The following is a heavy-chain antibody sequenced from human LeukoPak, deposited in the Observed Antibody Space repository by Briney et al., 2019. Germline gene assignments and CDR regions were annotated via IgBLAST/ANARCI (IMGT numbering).Heavy chain of an antibody. J-gene: IGHJ4*02. V-gene: IGHV3-30-3*01. D-gene: IGHD1-7*01. Sequence: GGSLRLSCAASGFTFSDYAMHWDRQAPGKGLEWVAVISKDGSDKYYPGSVRGRFTISRDNSKNTIYLQMDSLRAEDTAIYYCARDYWWNYDYWGQGTLVTVSS. CDR3: ARDYWWNYDY. CDR1: GFTFSDYA. CDR2: ISKDGSDK.